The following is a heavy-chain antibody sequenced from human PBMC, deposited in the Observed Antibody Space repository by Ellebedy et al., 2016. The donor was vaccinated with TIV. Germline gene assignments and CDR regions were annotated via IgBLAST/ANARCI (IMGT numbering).Heavy chain of an antibody. CDR3: AKAVRYTTGWGGALDI. CDR1: GFNFAGHA. Sequence: GESLKISCAASGFNFAGHAMKWVRLAPGKGLEWVSSIGSSAYSTHYADSVKGRFTISRDNSRKTLFLQMNSLRGEDTALYFCAKAVRYTTGWGGALDIWGQGAMVTVSS. D-gene: IGHD6-19*01. V-gene: IGHV3-23*01. J-gene: IGHJ3*02. CDR2: IGSSAYST.